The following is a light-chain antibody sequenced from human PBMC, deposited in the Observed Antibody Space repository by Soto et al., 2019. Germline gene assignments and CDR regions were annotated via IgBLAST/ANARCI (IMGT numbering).Light chain of an antibody. CDR3: MQALQTPWT. CDR1: QSLLQSNGNHY. Sequence: DLVLTQSPLSLPVTPGEPASISCRSSQSLLQSNGNHYLDWYLQKPGQSPQVLIYLGSNRASGVPDRFSGSGSGTDFTLKISRVEAEDVGVYYCMQALQTPWTFGQGTKVEIK. V-gene: IGKV2-28*01. CDR2: LGS. J-gene: IGKJ1*01.